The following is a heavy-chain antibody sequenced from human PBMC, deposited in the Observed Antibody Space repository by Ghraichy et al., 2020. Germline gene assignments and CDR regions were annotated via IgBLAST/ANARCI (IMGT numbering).Heavy chain of an antibody. Sequence: GGSLRLSCAASGFTFSRCGMNWVRQAPGKGLEWVAIIWSDGSNKYYADSVKGRFTISRDDSKNTLYLQMSSLRAEDTAVYYCTKVRWDSTVYYSDYWGQGTLVTSSS. J-gene: IGHJ4*02. D-gene: IGHD4-17*01. V-gene: IGHV3-33*06. CDR2: IWSDGSNK. CDR3: TKVRWDSTVYYSDY. CDR1: GFTFSRCG.